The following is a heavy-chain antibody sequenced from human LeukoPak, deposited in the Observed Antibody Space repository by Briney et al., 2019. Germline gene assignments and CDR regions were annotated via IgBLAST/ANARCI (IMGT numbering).Heavy chain of an antibody. CDR2: VYISGDT. CDR3: ARLIAEVGGGTNYFDT. CDR1: GGSVTTSY. D-gene: IGHD2-21*01. J-gene: IGHJ4*02. V-gene: IGHV4-4*07. Sequence: PSETLSLTCTVSGGSVTTSYWSWIRQSAGEGLEWIGRVYISGDTKYNPSLKSRVIMSLDASKNQLSLSLRSVTAADTAVYYCARLIAEVGGGTNYFDTWGQGTLVTVSS.